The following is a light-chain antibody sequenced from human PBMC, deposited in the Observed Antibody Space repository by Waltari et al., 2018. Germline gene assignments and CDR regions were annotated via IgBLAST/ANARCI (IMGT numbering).Light chain of an antibody. CDR2: VAS. CDR1: QSISSS. CDR3: QQSYITTYT. Sequence: IQMTQSPSSLSASVGDRLTITCRASQSISSSLNWYQQIPGKAPKLLIYVASNLQSGVPSRFSGSGSGTDFSLTISSLQPEDFATYYCQQSYITTYTFGQGTKLEIK. V-gene: IGKV1-39*01. J-gene: IGKJ2*01.